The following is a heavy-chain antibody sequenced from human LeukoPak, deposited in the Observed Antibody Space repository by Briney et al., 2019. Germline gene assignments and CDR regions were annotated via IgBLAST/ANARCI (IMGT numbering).Heavy chain of an antibody. CDR1: GGSFGLYS. CDR2: VYTSGTT. Sequence: PSETLSLTCTVSGGSFGLYSWSWVRQPAGKGLEWIGRVYTSGTTNYNPSLKSRVTLSVDTSKKQFSVKLTSVTPADTAVYYCARGLVYSGTYMDLWGQGTLLTVSS. V-gene: IGHV4-4*07. D-gene: IGHD1-26*01. CDR3: ARGLVYSGTYMDL. J-gene: IGHJ5*02.